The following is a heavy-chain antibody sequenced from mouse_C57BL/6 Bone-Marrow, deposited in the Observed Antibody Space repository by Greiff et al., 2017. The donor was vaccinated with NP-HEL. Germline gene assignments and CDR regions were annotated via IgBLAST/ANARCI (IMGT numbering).Heavy chain of an antibody. CDR3: ARGGYYGNYPNLSY. CDR2: IYPGSGNT. Sequence: QVQLQQSGAELVRPGASVKLSCKASGYTFTDYYINWVKQRPGQGLEWIARIYPGSGNTYYNEKFKGKATLTAEKSSSTAYMQLSSLTSEDSAVYFCARGGYYGNYPNLSYWGQGTLVTVSA. J-gene: IGHJ3*01. D-gene: IGHD2-1*01. CDR1: GYTFTDYY. V-gene: IGHV1-76*01.